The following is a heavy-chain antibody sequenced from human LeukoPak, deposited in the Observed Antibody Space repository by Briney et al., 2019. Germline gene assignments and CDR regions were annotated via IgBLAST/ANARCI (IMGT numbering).Heavy chain of an antibody. V-gene: IGHV3-23*01. Sequence: GGSLRLSCAASGFTFSIYTMNWVRQAPGKGLEWVSAISVSGNTYHADSVKGRFTISRDSYKNTLYLQMNSLRAEDAAVYYCAKAPVTTCSGAYCYPFDYWGQGTLVTVSS. CDR3: AKAPVTTCSGAYCYPFDY. D-gene: IGHD2-15*01. CDR1: GFTFSIYT. J-gene: IGHJ4*02. CDR2: ISVSGNT.